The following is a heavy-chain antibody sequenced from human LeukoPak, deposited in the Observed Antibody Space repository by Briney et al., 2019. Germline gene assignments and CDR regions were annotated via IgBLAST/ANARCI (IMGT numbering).Heavy chain of an antibody. CDR1: VFTFSSYA. CDR2: ISGSGGST. CDR3: AKDPDYYYYGMDV. J-gene: IGHJ6*02. Sequence: GGSLRLSCAASVFTFSSYAMSWVRQAPGKGLEWVSAISGSGGSTYYADSVKGRFTISRDNSKNTLYLQMNSLRAEDTAVYYCAKDPDYYYYGMDVWGQGTTVTVSS. V-gene: IGHV3-23*01.